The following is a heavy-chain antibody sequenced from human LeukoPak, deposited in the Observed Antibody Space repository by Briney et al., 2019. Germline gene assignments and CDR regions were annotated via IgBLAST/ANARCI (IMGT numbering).Heavy chain of an antibody. CDR3: ARDLTMVRGLTYYGMDV. V-gene: IGHV3-7*03. CDR1: GFTFSSYW. J-gene: IGHJ6*04. CDR2: IKQDGSEK. D-gene: IGHD3-10*01. Sequence: GGSLRLSCAVSGFTFSSYWMSWVRQAPGKGLEWVANIKQDGSEKYYVDSVKGRFTISRDNAKNSLYLQANSLRAEDTAVYYCARDLTMVRGLTYYGMDVWGKGTTVTVSS.